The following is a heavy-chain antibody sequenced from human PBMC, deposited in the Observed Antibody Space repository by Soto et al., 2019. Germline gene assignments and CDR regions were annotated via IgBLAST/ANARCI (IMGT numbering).Heavy chain of an antibody. CDR1: GFTFSSYG. CDR3: ARGVAARESHRFDY. CDR2: IWYDGSNK. V-gene: IGHV3-33*01. Sequence: PGGSLRLSCAAPGFTFSSYGMHWVRQAPGKGLEWVAVIWYDGSNKYYADSVKGRFTISRDNSKNTLYLQMNSLRAEDTAVYYCARGVAARESHRFDYWGQGTLVTVSS. J-gene: IGHJ4*02. D-gene: IGHD6-6*01.